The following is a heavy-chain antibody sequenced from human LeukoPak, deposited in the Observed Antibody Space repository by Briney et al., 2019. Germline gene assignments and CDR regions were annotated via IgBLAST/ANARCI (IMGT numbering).Heavy chain of an antibody. Sequence: ASVTVSCKASGYTFTSYGISWVRQAPGQGLEWMGWISAYNGNTNYAQKLQGRVTMTTDTSTSTAYMELRSLRSDDTAVYYCARDPLDYGDYVAIDYWGQGTLVTVSS. J-gene: IGHJ4*02. CDR3: ARDPLDYGDYVAIDY. CDR1: GYTFTSYG. CDR2: ISAYNGNT. D-gene: IGHD4-17*01. V-gene: IGHV1-18*01.